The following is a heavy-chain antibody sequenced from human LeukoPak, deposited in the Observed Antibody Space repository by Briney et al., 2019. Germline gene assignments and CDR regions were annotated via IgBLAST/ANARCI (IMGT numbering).Heavy chain of an antibody. CDR2: IGNSNSGSAT. D-gene: IGHD6-13*01. J-gene: IGHJ4*02. Sequence: GGSLRLSCAASGFSFSDYYMGWIRQAPGKGLDWVSFIGNSNSGSATYYADSVKGRFTISRDNAKNSLYLQMDSLRAEDTAVYYCAKDIVAAGLFFDYWGQGTLVTVSS. CDR1: GFSFSDYY. V-gene: IGHV3-11*01. CDR3: AKDIVAAGLFFDY.